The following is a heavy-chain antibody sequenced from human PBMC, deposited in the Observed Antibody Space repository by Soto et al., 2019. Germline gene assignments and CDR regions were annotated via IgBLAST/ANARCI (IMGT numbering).Heavy chain of an antibody. D-gene: IGHD3-10*01. CDR3: ARGDRGGFDL. J-gene: IGHJ3*01. CDR2: VHSDGTTT. CDR1: GFTFDYYW. V-gene: IGHV3-74*01. Sequence: EVQLVESGGGLVQPGESLRLSCAASGFTFDYYWMQWVRQAPGKGLVWVSRVHSDGTTTTYADSVKGRFTISRDNARNTVSLQMSSLRAEDTAIYYCARGDRGGFDLWGHGTVVTVSS.